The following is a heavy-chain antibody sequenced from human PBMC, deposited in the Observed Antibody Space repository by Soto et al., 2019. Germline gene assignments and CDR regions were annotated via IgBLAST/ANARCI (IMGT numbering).Heavy chain of an antibody. D-gene: IGHD1-26*01. J-gene: IGHJ6*02. CDR3: ARVGWEIPPRFFGMDV. V-gene: IGHV1-69*06. Sequence: QVQLVQSGAEVKKPGSSVKVSCRASGGTFSSYAISWVRQAPGQGLEWMGGVIPIFDTTIYAQKFQGRVKITADKSTGTAYMELSSLTSDDTAVYFCARVGWEIPPRFFGMDVWGQGTTVTVSS. CDR2: VIPIFDTT. CDR1: GGTFSSYA.